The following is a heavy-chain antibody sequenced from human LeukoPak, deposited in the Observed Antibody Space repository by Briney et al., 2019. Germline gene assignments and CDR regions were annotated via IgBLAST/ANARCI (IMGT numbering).Heavy chain of an antibody. Sequence: SEILSLTCAVYGASLSGYYSSWIREPPGKGLEWMGEIKHSGSTNYNPSLKSRVTISVDTSKNQFSLKLSSVTAADTAVYYCARGRGIRSYYYGSGSRKEFVYGMDVWGQGTTVTVSS. CDR2: IKHSGST. D-gene: IGHD3-10*01. V-gene: IGHV4-34*01. CDR3: ARGRGIRSYYYGSGSRKEFVYGMDV. CDR1: GASLSGYY. J-gene: IGHJ6*02.